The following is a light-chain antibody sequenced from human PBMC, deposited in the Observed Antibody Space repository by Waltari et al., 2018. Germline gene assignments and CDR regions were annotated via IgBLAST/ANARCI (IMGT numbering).Light chain of an antibody. Sequence: QSALPQPAAVSGSPGQSVTISCTGASSDIGRYDIVSWYQQHPGNAPKLVISDVSKRPSGVSGRFSGSKSGDTASLPISGLQFEDEADYYCCSYAGNYVWVFGGGTRLTVL. CDR1: SSDIGRYDI. J-gene: IGLJ3*02. CDR2: DVS. CDR3: CSYAGNYVWV. V-gene: IGLV2-23*02.